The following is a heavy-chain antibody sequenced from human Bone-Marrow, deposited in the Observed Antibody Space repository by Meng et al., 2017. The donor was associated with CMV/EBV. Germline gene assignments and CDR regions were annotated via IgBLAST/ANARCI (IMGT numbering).Heavy chain of an antibody. J-gene: IGHJ4*02. D-gene: IGHD7-27*01. V-gene: IGHV1-2*02. CDR1: GYTFTGYY. CDR2: IHPHRGDT. CDR3: ARDNNWGPDY. Sequence: ASVKVSCKASGYTFTGYYMHWVRQAPGQGLEWMGWIHPHRGDTNYAQQFQGRVTLTRDTSINTGYMELTRLTSDDTAVYYCARDNNWGPDYWGQGTLVTASS.